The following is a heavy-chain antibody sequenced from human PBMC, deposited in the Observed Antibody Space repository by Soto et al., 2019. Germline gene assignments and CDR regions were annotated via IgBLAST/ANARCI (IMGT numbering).Heavy chain of an antibody. Sequence: EASVNVSCKASGYTFTSYCISWVRQAPGQWLELMGWISAYNGKTNYAQKLQGRVTMTTDTSTSTAYMELRSLRSDDTAVYYCEREVRVLEWLLESRGYDYNWVDPGGQGTRVTVSS. D-gene: IGHD3-3*01. CDR3: EREVRVLEWLLESRGYDYNWVDP. V-gene: IGHV1-18*04. J-gene: IGHJ5*02. CDR2: ISAYNGKT. CDR1: GYTFTSYC.